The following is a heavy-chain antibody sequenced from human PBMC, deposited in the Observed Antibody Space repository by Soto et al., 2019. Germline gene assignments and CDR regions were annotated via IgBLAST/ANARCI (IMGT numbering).Heavy chain of an antibody. CDR3: DNDVDMATVSLTEYFQD. CDR1: RFTFSSYD. D-gene: IGHD4-4*01. J-gene: IGHJ1*01. Sequence: EVQLVESGGGVVQPGGSLRLSCAASRFTFSSYDMTWVRQASGKGLEWVSSISGSGGSTYYADSVKGRFTISRDNSKNSVYLQLNTLGGEDTAVYYCDNDVDMATVSLTEYFQDWGQGTLVTVSS. V-gene: IGHV3-23*04. CDR2: ISGSGGST.